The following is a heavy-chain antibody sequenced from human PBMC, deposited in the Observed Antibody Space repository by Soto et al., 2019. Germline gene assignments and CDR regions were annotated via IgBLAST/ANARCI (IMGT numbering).Heavy chain of an antibody. CDR3: ARGRDTTMLTSLGY. CDR1: GYSFTNYW. J-gene: IGHJ4*02. Sequence: GESLKISCKGSGYSFTNYWISWVRQMPGKGLEWMGRIDPSDSYTNYSPSFQGHVTISADKSSSTAYLQWSSLKASDTAMYYCARGRDTTMLTSLGYWGQGGLVTVSS. D-gene: IGHD5-18*01. CDR2: IDPSDSYT. V-gene: IGHV5-10-1*01.